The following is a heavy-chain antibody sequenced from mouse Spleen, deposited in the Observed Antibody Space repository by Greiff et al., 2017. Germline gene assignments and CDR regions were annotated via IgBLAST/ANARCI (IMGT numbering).Heavy chain of an antibody. Sequence: EVKLVESGGGLVQPGGSLSLSCAASGFTFTDYYMSWVRQPPGKALEWLGFIRNKANGYTTEYSASVKGRFTISRDNSQSILYLQMNALRAEDSATYYCARSTTLTGIDYWGQGTTLTVSS. V-gene: IGHV7-3*01. CDR1: GFTFTDYY. J-gene: IGHJ2*01. CDR2: IRNKANGYTT. D-gene: IGHD4-1*01. CDR3: ARSTTLTGIDY.